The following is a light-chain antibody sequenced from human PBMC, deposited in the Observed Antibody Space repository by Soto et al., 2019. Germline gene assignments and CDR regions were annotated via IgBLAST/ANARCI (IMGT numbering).Light chain of an antibody. CDR3: SWYRGNSNYV. V-gene: IGLV2-8*01. CDR2: EVT. J-gene: IGLJ1*01. Sequence: QSVLTQPPSASLSPGQSVTISCTGTSTNVGLYYYVSWYQQHPGKVPKLLIYEVTQRPSGVPDRFSGSKSGNTASLAVSGLQAADEADYYCSWYRGNSNYVFGTGTKVTVL. CDR1: STNVGLYYY.